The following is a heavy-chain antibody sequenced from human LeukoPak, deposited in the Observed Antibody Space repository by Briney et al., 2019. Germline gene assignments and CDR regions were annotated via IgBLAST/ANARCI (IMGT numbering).Heavy chain of an antibody. J-gene: IGHJ4*02. CDR1: DDSITMYY. Sequence: SETLSLTCSVSDDSITMYYWTWIRQPPGKGLEWIGYVDHTGSTNFNPSLNGRVSISRDTTKDLFSLRLRSVTAADTAVYYCARDRDYYDSSGYSGEFDYWGQGTLVTVSS. CDR2: VDHTGST. CDR3: ARDRDYYDSSGYSGEFDY. V-gene: IGHV4-59*01. D-gene: IGHD3-22*01.